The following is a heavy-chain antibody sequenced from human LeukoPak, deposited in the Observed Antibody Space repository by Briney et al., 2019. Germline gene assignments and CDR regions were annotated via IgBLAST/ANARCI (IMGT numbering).Heavy chain of an antibody. D-gene: IGHD6-19*01. J-gene: IGHJ6*03. V-gene: IGHV1-18*04. CDR2: ISAHNGNT. CDR1: GYTFTGYY. CDR3: ARDKGTVATYYYYYMDV. Sequence: GASVKVSCKASGYTFTGYYMHWVRQAPGQGLEWMGWISAHNGNTNYEEKVQGRVTMTTDTSTSTAYMELRSLRSDDTAVYYCARDKGTVATYYYYYMDVWGKGTTVTVSS.